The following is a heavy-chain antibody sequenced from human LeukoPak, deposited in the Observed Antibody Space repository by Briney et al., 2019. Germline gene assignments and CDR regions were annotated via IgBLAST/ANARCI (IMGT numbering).Heavy chain of an antibody. Sequence: GGSLRLSCAASGFTFSRYAKSWLRHAPGKARVWFSDICGSGGRKYYAASVKGRFTISRDNSKNTLYLQMNSLRAEDTAVCYCAKKAGQLWLPSDAFDIWGQGTMVTVSS. CDR1: GFTFSRYA. D-gene: IGHD5-18*01. J-gene: IGHJ3*02. V-gene: IGHV3-23*01. CDR2: ICGSGGRK. CDR3: AKKAGQLWLPSDAFDI.